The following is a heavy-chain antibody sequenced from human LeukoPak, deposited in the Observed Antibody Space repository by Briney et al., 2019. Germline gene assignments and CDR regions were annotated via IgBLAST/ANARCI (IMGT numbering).Heavy chain of an antibody. J-gene: IGHJ5*02. D-gene: IGHD3-22*01. CDR3: ARVHTSSYAADL. Sequence: GGSLRLSCAASGFTSSTYSIDWVRQAPGKGLEWISYISSSSSTIDFADSVKGRFTISRDNARNSVYLQMNSLRAEDTAVYHCARVHTSSYAADLWGQGTLVTVSS. CDR2: ISSSSSTI. CDR1: GFTSSTYS. V-gene: IGHV3-48*04.